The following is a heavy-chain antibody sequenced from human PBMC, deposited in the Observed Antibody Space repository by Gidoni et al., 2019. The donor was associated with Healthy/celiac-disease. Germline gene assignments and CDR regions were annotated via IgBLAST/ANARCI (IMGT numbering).Heavy chain of an antibody. Sequence: QVQLVESGGGVVQPGRSLRLSCGASGFTFSSDGMHWVRQAPGKGLEWVAVIWYDGSNKYYADSVKGRFTISRDNSKNTLYLQMNSLRAEDTAVYYCARDSGGRRMTTVTWFDPWGQGTLVTVSS. D-gene: IGHD4-4*01. V-gene: IGHV3-33*01. CDR1: GFTFSSDG. CDR2: IWYDGSNK. J-gene: IGHJ5*02. CDR3: ARDSGGRRMTTVTWFDP.